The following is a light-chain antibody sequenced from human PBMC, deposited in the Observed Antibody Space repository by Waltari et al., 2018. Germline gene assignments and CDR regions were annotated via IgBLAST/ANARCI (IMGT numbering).Light chain of an antibody. Sequence: AIRMTQSPSSLSASTGDRVTITCRASQGISSYLAWYQQKPGKAPKFLIYATSTLQSGVPSRFSGSGFGTDVTLTINCLQSEDFATYYCQQYYNYPWTFGQGTKVEIK. CDR1: QGISSY. V-gene: IGKV1-8*01. CDR3: QQYYNYPWT. CDR2: ATS. J-gene: IGKJ1*01.